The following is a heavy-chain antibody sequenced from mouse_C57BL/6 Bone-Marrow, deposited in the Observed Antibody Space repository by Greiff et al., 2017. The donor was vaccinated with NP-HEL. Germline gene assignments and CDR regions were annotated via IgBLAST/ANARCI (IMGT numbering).Heavy chain of an antibody. CDR3: ARDASYSNYNAMDY. J-gene: IGHJ4*01. CDR1: GFTFSDFY. CDR2: SRNKANDYTT. V-gene: IGHV7-1*01. D-gene: IGHD2-5*01. Sequence: EVKLVESGGGLVQSGRSLRLSCATSGFTFSDFYMEWVRQAPGKGLEWIAASRNKANDYTTEYSASVKGRFIVSRDTSQSILYLQMNALRAEETAIYYCARDASYSNYNAMDYWGQGISVTVSS.